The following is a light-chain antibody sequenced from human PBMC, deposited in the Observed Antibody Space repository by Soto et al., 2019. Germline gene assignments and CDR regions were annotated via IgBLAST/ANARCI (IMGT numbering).Light chain of an antibody. J-gene: IGKJ1*01. CDR1: QSVSSSY. Sequence: EIVLTQSPGTLSLFPGERATFSCRASQSVSSSYLAWYQQKPGQAPRLLLYVASSRATGIPDRFSGSGSGTDFTLTISRLEPEDFAVYYCQQYGSSFVFGQGTKVEIK. CDR2: VAS. V-gene: IGKV3-20*01. CDR3: QQYGSSFV.